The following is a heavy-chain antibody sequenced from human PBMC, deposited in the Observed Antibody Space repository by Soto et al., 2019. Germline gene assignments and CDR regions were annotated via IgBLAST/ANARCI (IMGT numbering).Heavy chain of an antibody. CDR3: ASGTPSRYCDSGSCYPRGFDL. Sequence: QVQNVQSGAEVKKPGASVKVSCKATGYSFTSYGVQWVRQAPGQRLEWMGWIHAGSGDTKYSQKFQGRPTITRDTSGRTAYRELSSLRSEDTGVYYCASGTPSRYCDSGSCYPRGFDLWGKGTLVTVSS. V-gene: IGHV1-3*01. CDR2: IHAGSGDT. CDR1: GYSFTSYG. J-gene: IGHJ5*02. D-gene: IGHD3-10*01.